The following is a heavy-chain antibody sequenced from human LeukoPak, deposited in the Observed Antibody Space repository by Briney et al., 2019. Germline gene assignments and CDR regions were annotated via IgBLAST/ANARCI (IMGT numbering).Heavy chain of an antibody. J-gene: IGHJ6*02. CDR1: GYTFTSYD. Sequence: ASVKVSCKASGYTFTSYDINWVRQATGQGLEWMGWMNPNSGNTGYAQKFQGRVTMTRNTSISTAYMELSSLRSEDTAVYYCARSRRIFGVVIIAYYGMDVWGQGTTVTVSS. CDR2: MNPNSGNT. V-gene: IGHV1-8*01. CDR3: ARSRRIFGVVIIAYYGMDV. D-gene: IGHD3-3*01.